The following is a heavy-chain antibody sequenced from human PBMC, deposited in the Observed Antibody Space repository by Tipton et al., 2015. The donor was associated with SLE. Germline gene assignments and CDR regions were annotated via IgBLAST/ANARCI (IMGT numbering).Heavy chain of an antibody. CDR2: MGTNDRSI. Sequence: SLRLSCAASGFMINSFSVNWVRQAPGKGLEWVSSMGTNDRSIHYADSVKGRFTISRDNAKNSLYLQMNSLTTEDTALYYCAKHPSYGGNLDSWVDPWGQGAVVTVSS. CDR3: AKHPSYGGNLDSWVDP. V-gene: IGHV3-21*04. J-gene: IGHJ5*02. D-gene: IGHD4/OR15-4a*01. CDR1: GFMINSFS.